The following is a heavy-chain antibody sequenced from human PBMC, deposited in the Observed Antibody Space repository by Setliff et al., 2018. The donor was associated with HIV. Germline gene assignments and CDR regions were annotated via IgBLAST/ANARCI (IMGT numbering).Heavy chain of an antibody. Sequence: ASVKVSCKASGYTFPSYGISWVRQAPGQGLEWMGWISAYNGNTNYAQKFQGRVTMTTDTSTNTVYTELSSLRSDDTAVYYCARDASPSGSYSNWFDPWGQGTLVTVSS. CDR2: ISAYNGNT. V-gene: IGHV1-18*01. J-gene: IGHJ5*02. CDR1: GYTFPSYG. CDR3: ARDASPSGSYSNWFDP. D-gene: IGHD1-26*01.